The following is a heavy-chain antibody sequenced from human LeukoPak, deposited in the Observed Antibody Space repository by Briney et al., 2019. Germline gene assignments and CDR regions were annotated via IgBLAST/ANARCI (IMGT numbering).Heavy chain of an antibody. V-gene: IGHV3-21*01. J-gene: IGHJ3*02. D-gene: IGHD2-2*01. CDR2: ISSSSSYI. Sequence: GGSLRLSCAASGFTVSNNYMSWVRQAPGKGLEWVSSISSSSSYIYYADSVKGRFTISRDNAKNSLYLQMNSLRAEDTAVYYCATFSSTRYAFDIWGQGTMVTVSS. CDR3: ATFSSTRYAFDI. CDR1: GFTVSNNY.